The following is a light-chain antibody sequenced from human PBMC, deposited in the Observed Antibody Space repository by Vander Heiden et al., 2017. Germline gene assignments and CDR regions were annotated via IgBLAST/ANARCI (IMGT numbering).Light chain of an antibody. J-gene: IGKJ2*01. V-gene: IGKV2-28*01. CDR3: MQALQTPSYT. CDR2: WGS. CDR1: QSLLHSNGYNY. Sequence: DIVMTQSPLSLPVTPGEPTSISCRSSQSLLHSNGYNYLDWYLQKPGQSPQLLIYWGSNRASGVPDRFSGSGSGTDFTLKISRVEAEDVGVYYCMQALQTPSYTFGQGTKLEIK.